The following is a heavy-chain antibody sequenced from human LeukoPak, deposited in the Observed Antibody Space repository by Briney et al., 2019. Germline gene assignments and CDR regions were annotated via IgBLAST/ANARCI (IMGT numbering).Heavy chain of an antibody. CDR3: ARGEQLAHFDY. CDR1: GGSFSGYY. D-gene: IGHD6-6*01. V-gene: IGHV4-34*01. CDR2: INHSGST. J-gene: IGHJ4*02. Sequence: PSETLSLTCAVYGGSFSGYYWSWIRQPPGKGLEWIGEINHSGSTNYNPSLKSRVTISVDTSKNQFSLKLSSVTAADTAVYYCARGEQLAHFDYWGQGTLVTVSS.